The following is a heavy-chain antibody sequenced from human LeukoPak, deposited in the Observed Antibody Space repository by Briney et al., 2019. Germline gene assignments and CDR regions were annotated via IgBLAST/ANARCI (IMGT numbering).Heavy chain of an antibody. CDR2: ISSSSSYI. CDR3: ARDTSLDY. CDR1: GFTVSSNY. V-gene: IGHV3-21*01. J-gene: IGHJ4*02. Sequence: GGSLRLSCAASGFTVSSNYMSWVRQAPGKGLEWVSSISSSSSYIYYADSVKGRFTISRDNAKNSLYLQMNSLRAEDTAVYYCARDTSLDYWGQGTLVTVSS.